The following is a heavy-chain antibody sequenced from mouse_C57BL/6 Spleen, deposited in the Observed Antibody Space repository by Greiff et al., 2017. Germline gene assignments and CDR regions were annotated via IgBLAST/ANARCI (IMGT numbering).Heavy chain of an antibody. Sequence: QVQLQQPGAELVMPGASVKLSCKASGYTFTSYWMHWVKQRPGQGLEWIGELDPSDSSTNYNQKFKGKSTLTVDKSSSTAYMQLSSLTSEDSAVYYCARGWLPYYAMDYWGQGTSVTVSS. D-gene: IGHD2-2*01. CDR3: ARGWLPYYAMDY. CDR1: GYTFTSYW. CDR2: LDPSDSST. V-gene: IGHV1-69*01. J-gene: IGHJ4*01.